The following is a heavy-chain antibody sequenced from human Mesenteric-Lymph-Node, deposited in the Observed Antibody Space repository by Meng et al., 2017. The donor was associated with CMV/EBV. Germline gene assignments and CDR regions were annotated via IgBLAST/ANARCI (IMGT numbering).Heavy chain of an antibody. V-gene: IGHV3-23*01. J-gene: IGHJ6*02. CDR1: GFTFSSYA. Sequence: GESLKISCAASGFTFSSYAMSWVRQGPGKGLEWVSGISGSGGSTNYADSVKGRFTISRDNLKNTLYLQVNRLRAEDTAIYFCAKVGAGSSYYYYSMDVWGQGTTVTVSS. D-gene: IGHD1-1*01. CDR2: ISGSGGST. CDR3: AKVGAGSSYYYYSMDV.